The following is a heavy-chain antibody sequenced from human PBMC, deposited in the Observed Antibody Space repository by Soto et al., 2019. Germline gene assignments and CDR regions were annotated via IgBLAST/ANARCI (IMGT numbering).Heavy chain of an antibody. CDR2: ISSSSSTI. V-gene: IGHV3-48*02. J-gene: IGHJ4*02. CDR3: ARSGGHSNYGSDAPYYFDY. D-gene: IGHD4-4*01. Sequence: GGSLRLSCAASGFTFSSYSMNWVRQAPGKGLEWVSYISSSSSTIYYADSVKGRFTISRDNAKNSLYLQMNSLRDEDTAVYYCARSGGHSNYGSDAPYYFDYWGQGTLVTVSS. CDR1: GFTFSSYS.